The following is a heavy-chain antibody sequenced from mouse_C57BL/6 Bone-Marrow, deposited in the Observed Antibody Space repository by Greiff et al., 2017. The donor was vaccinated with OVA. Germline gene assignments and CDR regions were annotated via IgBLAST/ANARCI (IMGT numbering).Heavy chain of an antibody. Sequence: VQLQQSGAELVKPGASVKMSCKASGYTFTSYWITWVKQRPGQGLEWIGDIYPGSGSTNYNEKFKSKATLTVDKSSSTAYMQLKSLTSEDSAVYYCARGTTVVAPYAMDYWGQGTSVTVSS. J-gene: IGHJ4*01. CDR3: ARGTTVVAPYAMDY. CDR1: GYTFTSYW. D-gene: IGHD1-1*01. CDR2: IYPGSGST. V-gene: IGHV1-55*01.